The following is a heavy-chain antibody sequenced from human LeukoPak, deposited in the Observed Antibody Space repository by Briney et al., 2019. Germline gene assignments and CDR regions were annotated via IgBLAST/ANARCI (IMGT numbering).Heavy chain of an antibody. V-gene: IGHV4-4*07. J-gene: IGHJ4*02. CDR3: ARVATPDVSSPLDF. CDR2: IFSRGGA. D-gene: IGHD6-19*01. CDR1: GGSITGFF. Sequence: SETLSLTCAVSGGSITGFFWTWIRQPAGEGLRYIGRIFSRGGANYNPSLQSRVAMSVDTSQNLFSLKLTSVTAADTAVYFCARVATPDVSSPLDFWGQGILVTVSS.